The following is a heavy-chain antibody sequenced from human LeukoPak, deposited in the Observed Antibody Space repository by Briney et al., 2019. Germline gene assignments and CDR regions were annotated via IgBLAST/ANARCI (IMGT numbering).Heavy chain of an antibody. Sequence: GASVKVSCKASGYTFTSYGISWVRQAPGQGLEWMGWISAYNGNTNYAQKLQGRVTMTTDTSTSTAYMELRSLRSDDTAVYYCARDLLEANWNDGFGYWGQGTLVTVSS. CDR3: ARDLLEANWNDGFGY. J-gene: IGHJ4*02. V-gene: IGHV1-18*01. CDR2: ISAYNGNT. D-gene: IGHD1-1*01. CDR1: GYTFTSYG.